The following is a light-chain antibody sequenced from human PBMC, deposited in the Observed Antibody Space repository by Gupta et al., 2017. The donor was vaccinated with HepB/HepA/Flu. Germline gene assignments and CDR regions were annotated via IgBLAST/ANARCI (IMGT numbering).Light chain of an antibody. J-gene: IGKJ1*01. CDR1: QGLVYSDGNTY. CDR3: MQGAHWPWA. CDR2: QVS. V-gene: IGKV2-30*01. Sequence: DAVMTQSPLSLPVTLGQPASISCRSSQGLVYSDGNTYLHWFQQRPGQSPRRLMYQVSYRDSGVPDRFSGSGSGTDFTLKISRVEAEDVGIYFCMQGAHWPWAFGQGTTVEIK.